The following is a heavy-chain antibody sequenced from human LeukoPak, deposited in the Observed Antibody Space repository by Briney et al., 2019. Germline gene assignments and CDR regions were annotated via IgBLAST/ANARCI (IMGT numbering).Heavy chain of an antibody. CDR3: ARGRVIMDV. CDR2: IKRDESEK. D-gene: IGHD2/OR15-2a*01. Sequence: GGSLRLSCAASGFTFSSNWMSWVRQAPGKGLEWVANIKRDESEKYYVDSVKGRFTISRDKAKDSLYLQMNSLRAEDTAVYYCARGRVIMDVWGQGTTVTVSS. V-gene: IGHV3-7*05. J-gene: IGHJ6*02. CDR1: GFTFSSNW.